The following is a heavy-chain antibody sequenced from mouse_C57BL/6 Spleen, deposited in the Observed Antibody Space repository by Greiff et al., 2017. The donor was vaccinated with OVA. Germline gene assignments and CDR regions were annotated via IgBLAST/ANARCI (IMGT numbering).Heavy chain of an antibody. CDR2: IDPEDGDT. Sequence: EVQLQQSGAELVRPGASVKLSCTASGFNIKDYYMHWVKQRPEQGLEWIGRIDPEDGDTDYAPKFQGKATMTADTSSNTAYLQLSSLTSEDTAVYYCTTYPSLYARDYWGQGTAVTVSS. J-gene: IGHJ4*01. CDR1: GFNIKDYY. V-gene: IGHV14-1*01. CDR3: TTYPSLYARDY.